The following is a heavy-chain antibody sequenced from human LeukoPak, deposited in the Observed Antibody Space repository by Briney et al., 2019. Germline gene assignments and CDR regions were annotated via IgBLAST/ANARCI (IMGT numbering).Heavy chain of an antibody. CDR1: GGSISLSYYY. J-gene: IGHJ5*02. Sequence: PSETLSLTCSVSGGSISLSYYYWGWIRQPPGKALEWIGSVHYSGTTSYNPSLKSRVTISVDTSKNQFSLKVSSVTAADTAVYYCARHMLGAYNWFDPWGQGTLVTVSS. CDR3: ARHMLGAYNWFDP. CDR2: VHYSGTT. D-gene: IGHD3-10*02. V-gene: IGHV4-39*01.